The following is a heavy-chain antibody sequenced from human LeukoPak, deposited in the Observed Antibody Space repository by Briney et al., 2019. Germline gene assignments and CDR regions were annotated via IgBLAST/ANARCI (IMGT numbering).Heavy chain of an antibody. D-gene: IGHD3-10*01. CDR3: AREDLGGLNAFDI. V-gene: IGHV3-21*01. CDR1: GFTFSSYS. CDR2: ISSSSSYI. Sequence: GGSLRLSCAASGFTFSSYSMSWVRQAPGKGLEWVSSISSSSSYIYYADSVKGRFTISRDNAKNSLYLQMNSLRAEDTAVYYCAREDLGGLNAFDIWGQGTMVTVSS. J-gene: IGHJ3*02.